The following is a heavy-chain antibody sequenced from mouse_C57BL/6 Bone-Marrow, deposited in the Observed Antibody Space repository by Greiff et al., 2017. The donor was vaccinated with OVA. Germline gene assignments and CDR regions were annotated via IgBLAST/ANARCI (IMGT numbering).Heavy chain of an antibody. CDR2: IDPETGGT. CDR1: GYTFTDYE. D-gene: IGHD2-1*01. CDR3: TRSRGNLDY. Sequence: VQLQQSGAELVRPGASVTLSCKASGYTFTDYEMHWVKQTPVHGLEWIGAIDPETGGTAYNQKFKGKAILTADKSSSTAYMELRSLTSEDSAVYYCTRSRGNLDYWGQGTTLTVSS. J-gene: IGHJ2*01. V-gene: IGHV1-15*01.